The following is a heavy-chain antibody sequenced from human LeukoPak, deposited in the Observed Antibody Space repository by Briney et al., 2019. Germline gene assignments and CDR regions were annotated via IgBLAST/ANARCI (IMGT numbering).Heavy chain of an antibody. CDR1: GFTFTTSA. Sequence: SVKVSCKSSGFTFTTSAGQWVRQARGQRLEWIGWIVVDSGNTNYAQKFQERVTIARDMSTGTAYMELSSLRSEDTAMYCGAAGSSGWYVDYWGQGTLVTVSS. D-gene: IGHD6-19*01. J-gene: IGHJ4*02. CDR2: IVVDSGNT. V-gene: IGHV1-58*01. CDR3: AAGSSGWYVDY.